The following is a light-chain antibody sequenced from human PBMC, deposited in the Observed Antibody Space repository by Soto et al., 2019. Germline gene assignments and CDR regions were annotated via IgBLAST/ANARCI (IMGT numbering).Light chain of an antibody. CDR3: QQYNNWPPWT. CDR1: QSVSSN. J-gene: IGKJ1*01. CDR2: GAS. V-gene: IGKV3-15*01. Sequence: EIVMTQSPATLSVSPGERATLSCRASQSVSSNLAWYQQKVGQAPRLLIYGASTRATDIPVRFSGSGSGTEFTLTISSLQSEDFAVYYCQQYNNWPPWTFGQGTKVEIK.